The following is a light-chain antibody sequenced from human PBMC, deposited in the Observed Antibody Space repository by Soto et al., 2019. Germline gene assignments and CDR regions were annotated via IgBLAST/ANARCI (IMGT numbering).Light chain of an antibody. V-gene: IGKV3-20*01. CDR2: GAS. J-gene: IGKJ1*01. CDR1: QRVISSY. Sequence: VVLTQSPGTLSLSPGEVATLSCRASQRVISSYLAWYQQKPGQAPRLLIYGASKRATGIPDRFSGSGSGTDFALTISRLEPEDFAVYYCQQYVKAPWTVGQGTKVDI. CDR3: QQYVKAPWT.